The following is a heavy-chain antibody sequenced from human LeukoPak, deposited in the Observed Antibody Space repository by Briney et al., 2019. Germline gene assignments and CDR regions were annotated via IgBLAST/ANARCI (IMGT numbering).Heavy chain of an antibody. Sequence: PSETLSLTCAVYGGSFSGYYWSWIRQPPGKGLEWIGEINHSGSTNYNPSLKSRVTISVDTSKNQFSLKLSSVTAADTAVYCRARGKLELLRRFDYWGQGTLVTVSS. D-gene: IGHD1-26*01. CDR2: INHSGST. J-gene: IGHJ4*02. CDR3: ARGKLELLRRFDY. V-gene: IGHV4-34*01. CDR1: GGSFSGYY.